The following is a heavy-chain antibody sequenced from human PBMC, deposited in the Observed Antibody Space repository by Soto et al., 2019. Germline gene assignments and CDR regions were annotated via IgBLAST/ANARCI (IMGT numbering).Heavy chain of an antibody. CDR1: GGSISSPTYY. CDR3: ARPPGITTSRRDY. J-gene: IGHJ4*02. Sequence: PSETLSLTCSVSGGSISSPTYYWGWIRQPPGKRLEWIGSIYYSGSTYYSPSLKSRVTISVDTSKNQFSLKVSSVTAADTAVYYCARPPGITTSRRDYWGQGTLVTVSS. CDR2: IYYSGST. V-gene: IGHV4-39*01. D-gene: IGHD1-1*01.